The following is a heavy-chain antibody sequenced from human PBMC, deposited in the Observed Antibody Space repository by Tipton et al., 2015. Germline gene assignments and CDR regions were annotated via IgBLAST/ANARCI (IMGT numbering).Heavy chain of an antibody. V-gene: IGHV4-61*01. CDR1: GGSVSSANYY. D-gene: IGHD4-23*01. Sequence: GLVKPSETLSLTCSVSGGSVSSANYYWSWIRQPPGKELEWIGYIQFSGATNYNPSLESRVSISVDTSKTQFSLEMRSVTATDTAVYYCARARGRHGGLFDSWGQGTLVTVSS. CDR3: ARARGRHGGLFDS. J-gene: IGHJ4*02. CDR2: IQFSGAT.